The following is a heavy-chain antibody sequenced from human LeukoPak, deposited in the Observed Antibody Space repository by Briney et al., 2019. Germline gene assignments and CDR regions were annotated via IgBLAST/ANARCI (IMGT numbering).Heavy chain of an antibody. CDR3: ARDLVDGSSGYYYVHYMDV. V-gene: IGHV3-74*01. D-gene: IGHD3-22*01. CDR2: INSDGSST. J-gene: IGHJ6*03. CDR1: GFTFSSYW. Sequence: GGSLRLSCAASGFTFSSYWMHWVRQAPGKGLVWVSRINSDGSSTSYADSVKGRFTTSRDNAKNTLYLQMNSLRAEDTAVYYCARDLVDGSSGYYYVHYMDVWGKGTTVTISS.